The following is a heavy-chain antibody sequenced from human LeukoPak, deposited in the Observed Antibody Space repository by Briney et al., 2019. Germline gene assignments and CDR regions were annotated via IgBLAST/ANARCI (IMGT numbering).Heavy chain of an antibody. CDR3: ARAPDYSSSWYSDY. CDR2: ISAYNGNT. Sequence: ASVKVSCKASGYTFTSYGISWVRQAPGQGLEWMGWISAYNGNTNYAQKLQGRVTMTTDTSTSTAYMELRSLRSDDTAVYYCARAPDYSSSWYSDYWGQGTLVTVSS. CDR1: GYTFTSYG. D-gene: IGHD6-13*01. V-gene: IGHV1-18*01. J-gene: IGHJ4*02.